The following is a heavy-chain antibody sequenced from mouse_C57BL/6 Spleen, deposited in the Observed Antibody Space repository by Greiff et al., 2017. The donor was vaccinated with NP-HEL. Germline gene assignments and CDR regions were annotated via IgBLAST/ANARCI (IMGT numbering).Heavy chain of an antibody. CDR1: GFTFSNYW. CDR3: TGGRGLRRNYAMDY. CDR2: IRLKSDNYAT. D-gene: IGHD2-4*01. Sequence: EVKVEESGGGLVQPGGSMKLSCVASGFTFSNYWMNWVRQSPEKGLEWVAQIRLKSDNYATHYAESVKGRFTISRDDSKSSVYLQMNNLRAEDTGIYYCTGGRGLRRNYAMDYWGQGTSVTVSS. J-gene: IGHJ4*01. V-gene: IGHV6-3*01.